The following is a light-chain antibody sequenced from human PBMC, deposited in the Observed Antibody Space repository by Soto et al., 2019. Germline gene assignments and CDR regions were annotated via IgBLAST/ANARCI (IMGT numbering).Light chain of an antibody. V-gene: IGLV1-51*01. CDR1: SSNIGKNY. Sequence: QSVLTQPPSVSAAPGQKVAISCSGSSSNIGKNYVSWYRRFPGTAPKLLIYDTNQRPSGIPDRFSGSKSGTSATLGITGLQTGDEADYYCATWDSTLRAVVFGGGTKLTVL. CDR3: ATWDSTLRAVV. J-gene: IGLJ2*01. CDR2: DTN.